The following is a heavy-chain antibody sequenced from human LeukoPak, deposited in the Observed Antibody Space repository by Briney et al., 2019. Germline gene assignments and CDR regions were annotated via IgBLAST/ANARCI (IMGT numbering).Heavy chain of an antibody. D-gene: IGHD1-26*01. V-gene: IGHV4-59*01. CDR3: ARNQVAWDNYYYYYMDV. Sequence: SETLSLTCTVSGGSISSYYWSWIRQPPGKGLEWIGYIYYSGSTNYNPSLKSRVTISVDTSKNQFSLKLSSVTAADTAVYYCARNQVAWDNYYYYYMDVWGKGTTVTVSS. CDR1: GGSISSYY. CDR2: IYYSGST. J-gene: IGHJ6*03.